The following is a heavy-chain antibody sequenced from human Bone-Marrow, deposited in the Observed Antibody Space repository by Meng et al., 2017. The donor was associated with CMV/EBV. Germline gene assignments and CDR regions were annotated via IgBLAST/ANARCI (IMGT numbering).Heavy chain of an antibody. CDR2: IRSETYGATT. J-gene: IGHJ4*02. Sequence: GGSLRLSCTVSGFTFGDYAMSWVRQAPGKGLEWVGFIRSETYGATTEYAASMKGRFTISRDDSKNTLYLQMNSLKTEDTAVYYCTLTLGYCSSTSCYNDYWGQGTLVTVSS. CDR1: GFTFGDYA. CDR3: TLTLGYCSSTSCYNDY. V-gene: IGHV3-49*04. D-gene: IGHD2-2*02.